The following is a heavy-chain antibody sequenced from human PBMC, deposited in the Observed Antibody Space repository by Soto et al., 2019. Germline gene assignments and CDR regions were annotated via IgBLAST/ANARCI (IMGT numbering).Heavy chain of an antibody. CDR2: IRGSGGST. D-gene: IGHD6-13*01. CDR3: AKDNQAGTLSYYFDY. Sequence: EVQLLESGGGLVQPGGSLRLSCAASGFTFSSYAMSWVRQAPGKGLEWVSAIRGSGGSTYYADSVKGRFTISRDNSKNTLYLQMSSLRAEDTAVYYCAKDNQAGTLSYYFDYWGQGTLVTVSS. CDR1: GFTFSSYA. J-gene: IGHJ4*02. V-gene: IGHV3-23*01.